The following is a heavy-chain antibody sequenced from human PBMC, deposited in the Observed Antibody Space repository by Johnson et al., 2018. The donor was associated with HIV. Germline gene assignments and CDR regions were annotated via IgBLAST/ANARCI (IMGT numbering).Heavy chain of an antibody. V-gene: IGHV3-7*03. Sequence: VQLVESGGGLIQPGGSLRLSCAASGFTVNSNYMSWVRQAPGQGLEWVANIKQDGSEKYYVDSVKGRFTISRDNAKNSLYLQMNSLRAEDTALYYCAKDTEPDLADAFDIWGQGTMVTVYS. J-gene: IGHJ3*02. CDR2: IKQDGSEK. D-gene: IGHD1-14*01. CDR3: AKDTEPDLADAFDI. CDR1: GFTVNSNY.